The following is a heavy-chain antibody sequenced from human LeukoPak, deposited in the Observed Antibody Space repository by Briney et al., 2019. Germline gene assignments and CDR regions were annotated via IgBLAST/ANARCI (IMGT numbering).Heavy chain of an antibody. CDR2: IYHSGST. CDR1: GGSISSGGYY. V-gene: IGHV4-30-2*01. J-gene: IGHJ4*02. CDR3: ARRRRELPYYFDY. Sequence: SQTLSLTCTVSGGSISSGGYYWSWIRQPPGKGLEWIGYIYHSGSTYYNPSLESRVTLSVDTSKNQFSLKVSSVTAADTAVYYCARRRRELPYYFDYWGQGTLVTVSS. D-gene: IGHD1-26*01.